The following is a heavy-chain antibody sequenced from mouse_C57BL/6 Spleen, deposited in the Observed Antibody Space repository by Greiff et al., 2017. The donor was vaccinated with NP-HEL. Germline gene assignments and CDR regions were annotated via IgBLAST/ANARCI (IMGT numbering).Heavy chain of an antibody. J-gene: IGHJ2*01. CDR2: IYPSDSET. CDR1: GYTFTSYW. D-gene: IGHD1-1*01. V-gene: IGHV1-61*01. CDR3: ARSRYYGTSDY. Sequence: VQLQQPGAELVRPGSSVKLSCKASGYTFTSYWMDWVKQRPGQGLEWIGNIYPSDSETHYNQKFKDKATLTVDKSSSTAYMQLSSLTSEDSAVYYCARSRYYGTSDYWGQGTTLTVSS.